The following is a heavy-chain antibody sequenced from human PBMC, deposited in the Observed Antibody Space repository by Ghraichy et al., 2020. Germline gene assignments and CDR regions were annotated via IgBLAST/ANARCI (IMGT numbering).Heavy chain of an antibody. V-gene: IGHV4-59*01. Sequence: SETLSLTCTVSGGSISSYYWSWIRQPPGKGLEWIGYIYYSGSTNYNPSLKSRVTISVDTSKNQFSLKLSSVTAADTAVYYCARGGNYDFWSGERERGFQHWGQGTLVTVSS. D-gene: IGHD3-3*01. CDR2: IYYSGST. J-gene: IGHJ1*01. CDR3: ARGGNYDFWSGERERGFQH. CDR1: GGSISSYY.